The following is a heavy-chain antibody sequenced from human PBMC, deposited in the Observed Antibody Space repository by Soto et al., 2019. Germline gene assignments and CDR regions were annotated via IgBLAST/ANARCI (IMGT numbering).Heavy chain of an antibody. CDR3: ARGRDSAFDQ. J-gene: IGHJ4*02. V-gene: IGHV6-1*01. D-gene: IGHD5-18*01. CDR2: TYYQSKWYY. CDR1: GDSVSSNNVA. Sequence: QVQLQQSGPGLVKPSQTLSLTCTISGDSVSSNNVAWNWIRQSPSRGLEWLGRTYYQSKWYYDYAVSVKSRITINLDTSKNQLSLHLTSVTPEDTAMYYCARGRDSAFDQWAQGTLVAVSS.